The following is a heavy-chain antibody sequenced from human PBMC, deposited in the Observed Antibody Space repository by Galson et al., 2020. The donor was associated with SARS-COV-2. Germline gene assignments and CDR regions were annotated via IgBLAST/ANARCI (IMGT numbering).Heavy chain of an antibody. CDR2: ISSSSSTI. Sequence: GESLKISCAASGFTFSSYSMKWVRQAPGKGLEWLSYISSSSSTIYYVDSVEGRFTISRDNAKNSLYLQINSLRDEDTAVYYCARDRVYCSRSTCYSDDFYYGMDVWGQGTTVTVSS. J-gene: IGHJ6*02. CDR3: ARDRVYCSRSTCYSDDFYYGMDV. V-gene: IGHV3-48*02. D-gene: IGHD2-2*01. CDR1: GFTFSSYS.